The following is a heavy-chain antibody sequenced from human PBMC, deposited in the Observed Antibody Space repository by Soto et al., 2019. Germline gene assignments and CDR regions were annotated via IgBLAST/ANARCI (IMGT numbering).Heavy chain of an antibody. V-gene: IGHV4-59*01. Sequence: PSETLSLTCTVSGGSISSNYWSWIRQPPGKGLEWIGYINHSGSTNYNPSLMSRVTISVDTSKNQFSLKLRSVTAADTAVYYCARTGNSGYFWSVDYWGQGTLVTVSS. CDR3: ARTGNSGYFWSVDY. CDR2: INHSGST. CDR1: GGSISSNY. J-gene: IGHJ4*02. D-gene: IGHD3-22*01.